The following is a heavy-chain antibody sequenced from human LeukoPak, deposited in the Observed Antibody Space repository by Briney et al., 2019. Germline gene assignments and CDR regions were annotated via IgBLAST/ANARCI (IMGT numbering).Heavy chain of an antibody. J-gene: IGHJ4*02. Sequence: SETLSLTCAVYGGSFSGYYWSWIRQPPGKGLEWIGEINHSGSTNYNPSLKSRVTISVDTSKNQFSLKLSSVTAADTAVYYCGXXXXSLGVVKSYYFDYWGQGTLVTVSS. CDR3: GXXXXSLGVVKSYYFDY. D-gene: IGHD3-3*01. CDR1: GGSFSGYY. V-gene: IGHV4-34*01. CDR2: INHSGST.